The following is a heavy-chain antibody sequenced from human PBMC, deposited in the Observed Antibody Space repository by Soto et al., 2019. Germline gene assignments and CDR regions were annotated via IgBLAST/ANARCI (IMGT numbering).Heavy chain of an antibody. J-gene: IGHJ4*02. CDR3: ARDMGFGLADY. V-gene: IGHV1-3*01. CDR1: GYSFTTFH. CDR2: INAGNGST. Sequence: ASVKVSCKASGYSFTTFHMHWVRQAPGQGLEWMGWINAGNGSTKYSQKFQGRVTITRDTSASTAYMELSSLRSEDTAVYYCARDMGFGLADYWGQGTLVTVSS. D-gene: IGHD3-10*01.